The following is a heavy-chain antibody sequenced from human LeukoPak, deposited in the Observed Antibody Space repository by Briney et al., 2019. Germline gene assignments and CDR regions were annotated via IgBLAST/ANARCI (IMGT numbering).Heavy chain of an antibody. CDR3: AKDTGGYQINYFDY. Sequence: PGGSLRLSCAASGFTFHNNGMSWVRQAPGKGLEWVSAISGSGGSTYYADSVKGRFTISRDNSKNTLYLQMNSLRAEDTAVYYCAKDTGGYQINYFDYWGQGTLVTVSS. V-gene: IGHV3-23*01. D-gene: IGHD5-12*01. CDR1: GFTFHNNG. J-gene: IGHJ4*02. CDR2: ISGSGGST.